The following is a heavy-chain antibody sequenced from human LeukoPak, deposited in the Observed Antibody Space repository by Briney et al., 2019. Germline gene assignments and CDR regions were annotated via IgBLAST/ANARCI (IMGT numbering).Heavy chain of an antibody. CDR2: IYHSGST. CDR3: ARASGVGEQQLVLGY. Sequence: SGTLSLTCAVSGGSISSSNWWSWVRQPPGKGLEWIGEIYHSGSTNYNPSLKSRVTISVDKSKNQFSLKLSSVTAADTAVYYCARASGVGEQQLVLGYWGQGTLVTVSS. D-gene: IGHD6-13*01. V-gene: IGHV4-4*02. CDR1: GGSISSSNW. J-gene: IGHJ4*02.